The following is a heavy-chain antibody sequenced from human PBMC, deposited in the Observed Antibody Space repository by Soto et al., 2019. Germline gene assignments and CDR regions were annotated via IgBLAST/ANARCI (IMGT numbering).Heavy chain of an antibody. V-gene: IGHV4-34*01. Sequence: PSETLSLTCAVYGGSFSDYSWSWIRQPPGKGLAWIGEISHSGDTNYNSSLKSRVTISVDRSRNRFSLKLTSVTAADTAFYYCARHDYADRTFDLWGQGTKVTVSS. CDR3: ARHDYADRTFDL. J-gene: IGHJ3*01. CDR2: ISHSGDT. D-gene: IGHD5-12*01. CDR1: GGSFSDYS.